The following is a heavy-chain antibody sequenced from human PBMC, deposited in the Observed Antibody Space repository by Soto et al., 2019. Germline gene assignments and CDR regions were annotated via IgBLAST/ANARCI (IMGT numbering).Heavy chain of an antibody. J-gene: IGHJ4*02. CDR2: ISSSSSYI. CDR1: GFTFSSYS. CDR3: ESVWERGSGYPIDH. Sequence: PGGCLRLSCAASGFTFSSYSMNWVRKATGKGLEWVLSISSSSSYIYYADSVKGRLSISRDNAKHSLYLQMNILRAEDTDVYSCESVWERGSGYPIDHWGQGSLVTVSS. V-gene: IGHV3-21*04. D-gene: IGHD3-22*01.